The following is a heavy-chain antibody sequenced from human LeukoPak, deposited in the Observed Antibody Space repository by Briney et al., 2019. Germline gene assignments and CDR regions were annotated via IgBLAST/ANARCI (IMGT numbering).Heavy chain of an antibody. V-gene: IGHV4-59*01. J-gene: IGHJ4*02. Sequence: SETLSLTCTVSGGSISSYYWSWIRQPPGKGLEWSGYIYYSGSTNYNPSLKSRVTISVDTSKNQFSPKLSSVTAADTAVYYCARQDYCSGGSCYDYWGQGTLVTVSS. CDR3: ARQDYCSGGSCYDY. CDR2: IYYSGST. D-gene: IGHD2-15*01. CDR1: GGSISSYY.